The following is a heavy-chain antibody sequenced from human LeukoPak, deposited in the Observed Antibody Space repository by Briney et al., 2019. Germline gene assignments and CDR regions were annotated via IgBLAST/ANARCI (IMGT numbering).Heavy chain of an antibody. CDR3: ARDSSGFYYVH. CDR1: GYTFTSYG. D-gene: IGHD3-22*01. V-gene: IGHV1-18*01. CDR2: ISAYNGNT. J-gene: IGHJ4*02. Sequence: ASVKVSCKASGYTFTSYGISWVRQAPGQGLEWMGWISAYNGNTNYAQKLQGRVTMTTDTSTSTAYVELRSLRSDDTAVYYCARDSSGFYYVHWGQGTLVTVSS.